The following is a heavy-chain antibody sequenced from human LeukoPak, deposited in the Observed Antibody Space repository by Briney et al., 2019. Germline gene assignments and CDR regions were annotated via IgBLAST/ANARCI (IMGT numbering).Heavy chain of an antibody. V-gene: IGHV3-53*01. Sequence: PGGSLRLSCAASGFTFSDYYMSWVRQAPGKGLEWVSVIYSGGSTYYADSVKGRFTISRDNSKNTLYLQMNSLRAEDTAVYYCARGVVAAIIAFDYWGQGTLVTVSS. CDR1: GFTFSDYY. CDR3: ARGVVAAIIAFDY. J-gene: IGHJ4*02. D-gene: IGHD2-15*01. CDR2: IYSGGST.